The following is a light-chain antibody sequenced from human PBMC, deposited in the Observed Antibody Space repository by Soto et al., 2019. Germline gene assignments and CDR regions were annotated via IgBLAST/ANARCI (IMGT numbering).Light chain of an antibody. CDR2: DVS. Sequence: QSVLTQPASVSGSPGQSITISCTGTSSDVGSYNLVSWYQQHPDKTPKLMIYDVSNRPSGVSNRFSGSKSGNTASLTICGLQAEDEADYYCCSYAGSSTLVVFGGGTKVTVL. V-gene: IGLV2-23*02. J-gene: IGLJ2*01. CDR1: SSDVGSYNL. CDR3: CSYAGSSTLVV.